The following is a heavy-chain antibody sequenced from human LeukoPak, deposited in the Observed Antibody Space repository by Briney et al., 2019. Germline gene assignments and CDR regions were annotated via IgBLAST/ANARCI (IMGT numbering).Heavy chain of an antibody. CDR2: IYYSGST. CDR3: GRSTEDYYDSSGSLDY. V-gene: IGHV4-59*01. Sequence: PSETLSLTCTVSGGSISSYYWSWIRQPPGKGLEWIGYIYYSGSTNYNPSLKSRVTISVDTSKNQFSLKLSSVTAADTAVYYCGRSTEDYYDSSGSLDYWGQGTLVTVSS. J-gene: IGHJ4*02. D-gene: IGHD3-22*01. CDR1: GGSISSYY.